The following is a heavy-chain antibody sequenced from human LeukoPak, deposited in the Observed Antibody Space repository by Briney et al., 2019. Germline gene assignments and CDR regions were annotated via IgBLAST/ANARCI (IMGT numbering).Heavy chain of an antibody. V-gene: IGHV4-59*08. CDR2: IYYSGST. CDR1: GXSISSYY. Sequence: PSETLSLTCTVSGXSISSYYWSWIRQPPGKGLEWIGYIYYSGSTNYNPSLKSRVTISVDTSKNQFSLKLSSVTAADTAVYYCARTIFGVDYNWFDPWGQGTLVTVSS. J-gene: IGHJ5*02. CDR3: ARTIFGVDYNWFDP. D-gene: IGHD3-3*01.